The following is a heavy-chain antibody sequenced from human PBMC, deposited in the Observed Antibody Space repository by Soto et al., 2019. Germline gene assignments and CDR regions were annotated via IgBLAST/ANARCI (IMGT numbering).Heavy chain of an antibody. V-gene: IGHV3-33*01. J-gene: IGHJ4*02. CDR2: IWYDGSNK. Sequence: QPGGSLRLSCAASGFTFSSYGMHWVRQAPGKGLEWVAVIWYDGSNKYYADSVKGRFTISRDNSKNTLYLQMNSLRAEDTAVYYCARDGSGPYYYYDSSGYHDYWGQGTLVTVSS. CDR3: ARDGSGPYYYYDSSGYHDY. CDR1: GFTFSSYG. D-gene: IGHD3-22*01.